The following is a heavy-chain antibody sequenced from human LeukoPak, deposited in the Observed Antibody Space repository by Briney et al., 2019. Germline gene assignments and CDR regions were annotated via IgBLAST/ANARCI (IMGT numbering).Heavy chain of an antibody. CDR1: GFTFSSYG. D-gene: IGHD3-22*01. CDR2: INWNGGST. J-gene: IGHJ5*02. CDR3: AKDHWDSSGFCLDL. V-gene: IGHV3-23*01. Sequence: GGTLRLSCAASGFTFSSYGMSWVRQAPGKGLEWVSGINWNGGSTNYADSVKGRFTISRDNSKSTLYLQIHSLRAEDTAVYYCAKDHWDSSGFCLDLWGQGTLVTVSS.